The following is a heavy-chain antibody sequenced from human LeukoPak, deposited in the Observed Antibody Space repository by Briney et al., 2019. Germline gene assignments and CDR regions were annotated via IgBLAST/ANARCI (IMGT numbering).Heavy chain of an antibody. J-gene: IGHJ6*02. Sequence: ASVKVSCMASGYTFTSYDINWVRQATGQGLEWMGWMNPNSGNTGYAQKFQGRVTMTRNTSISTAYMELSSLRSEDTAVYYCARGSGSRGYYYYGMDVWGQGTTVTVSS. CDR3: ARGSGSRGYYYYGMDV. CDR2: MNPNSGNT. V-gene: IGHV1-8*01. D-gene: IGHD3-22*01. CDR1: GYTFTSYD.